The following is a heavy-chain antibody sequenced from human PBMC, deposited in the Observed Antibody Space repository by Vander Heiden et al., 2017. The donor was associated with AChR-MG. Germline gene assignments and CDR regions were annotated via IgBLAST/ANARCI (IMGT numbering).Heavy chain of an antibody. Sequence: QVQLVESGGGVVQPGGSLRLSCAASGFTFSSYGMHWVRQAPGKGLEWVAFIRYDGSNKYYADSVKGRVTISRDNSKNTLYLQMNSLRAEDTAVYYCAKDLAEGYYYYYYGMDVWGQGTTVTVSS. CDR1: GFTFSSYG. CDR3: AKDLAEGYYYYYYGMDV. V-gene: IGHV3-30*02. J-gene: IGHJ6*02. CDR2: IRYDGSNK.